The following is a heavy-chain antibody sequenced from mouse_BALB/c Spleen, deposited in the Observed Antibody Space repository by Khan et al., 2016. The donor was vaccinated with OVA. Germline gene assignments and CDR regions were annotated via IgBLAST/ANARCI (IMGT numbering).Heavy chain of an antibody. CDR2: INSDGSCI. J-gene: IGHJ3*01. CDR3: ASHLSGSCAY. D-gene: IGHD4-1*01. V-gene: IGHV5-6*01. CDR1: GLTFSTYG. Sequence: EVELVVLGGDLVKSGGSLRLSCAALGLTFSTYGMSWVRQFPDKRLEWVATINSDGSCIYFPDTVKGRFTISRINVEITLYLQMSSLKSENTAIYYCASHLSGSCAYWGQGTLVTVSA.